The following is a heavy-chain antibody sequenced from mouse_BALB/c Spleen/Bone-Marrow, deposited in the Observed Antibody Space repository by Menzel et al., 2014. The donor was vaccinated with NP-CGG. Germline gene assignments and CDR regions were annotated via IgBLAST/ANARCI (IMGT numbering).Heavy chain of an antibody. CDR2: IDPANGNT. Sequence: VQLKESGAELVKPGASVKLSCTASGFNIKDTYMHWVKQGPEQGLEWIGRIDPANGNTKYDPKFQGKATITADTSSNTAYLQLSSLTSEDTAVYYCAKYYYGNSLFAYWGQGTLVTVSA. D-gene: IGHD1-1*01. CDR1: GFNIKDTY. CDR3: AKYYYGNSLFAY. J-gene: IGHJ3*01. V-gene: IGHV14-3*02.